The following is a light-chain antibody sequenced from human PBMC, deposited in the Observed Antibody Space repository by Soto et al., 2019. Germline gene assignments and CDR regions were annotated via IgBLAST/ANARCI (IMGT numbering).Light chain of an antibody. V-gene: IGKV3-15*01. CDR3: QQYNNWPRT. J-gene: IGKJ1*01. CDR1: QSVTTN. CDR2: DAS. Sequence: DIVMTQSPATLSVSPGERATLSCMASQSVTTNLAWYQQTPAQAPRLLIYDASTRATGIPARFSGSGSGTEFTLTISSLQSEDFAIYYCQQYNNWPRTFGQGTKVDI.